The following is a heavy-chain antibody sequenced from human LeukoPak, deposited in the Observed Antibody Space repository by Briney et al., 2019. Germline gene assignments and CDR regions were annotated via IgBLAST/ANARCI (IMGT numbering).Heavy chain of an antibody. CDR1: GFTVSSNY. CDR3: ARDPPAMVRSWENWFDP. V-gene: IGHV3-53*04. CDR2: IYSGGST. J-gene: IGHJ5*02. D-gene: IGHD5-18*01. Sequence: GGSLRLSCAASGFTVSSNYMSWLRQAPGKGLEWVSVIYSGGSTYYADSVKGRFTISRHNSKNTLYLQMNSLRAEDTAVYYCARDPPAMVRSWENWFDPWGQGTLVTVSS.